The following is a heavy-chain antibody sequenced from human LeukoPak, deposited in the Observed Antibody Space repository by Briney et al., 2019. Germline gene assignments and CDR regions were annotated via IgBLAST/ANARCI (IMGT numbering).Heavy chain of an antibody. J-gene: IGHJ3*02. V-gene: IGHV3-9*01. Sequence: GRSLRLSCAASGFTFDDYAMHWVRQAPGKGLEWVSGISWNSGSIGYADSVKGRFTISRDNAKNSLYLQMNSLRAEDTALYYCAKGQKILRNFDWPLLEPYAFDIWGQGTMVTVSS. D-gene: IGHD3-9*01. CDR3: AKGQKILRNFDWPLLEPYAFDI. CDR2: ISWNSGSI. CDR1: GFTFDDYA.